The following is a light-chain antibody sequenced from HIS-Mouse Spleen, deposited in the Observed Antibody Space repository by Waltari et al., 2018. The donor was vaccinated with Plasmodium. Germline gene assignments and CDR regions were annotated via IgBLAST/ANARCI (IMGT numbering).Light chain of an antibody. Sequence: IVMTQSPDSLAVSLGERATINCKSSQSVLYSSNNKNYLALYQQKPGQPPKLLIYWSSTRESGVPARFSGRVSGTDFTLTISSLQAEDVAVYYCQQYYSTPYTFGQGTKLEIK. V-gene: IGKV4-1*01. J-gene: IGKJ2*01. CDR1: QSVLYSSNNKNY. CDR3: QQYYSTPYT. CDR2: WSS.